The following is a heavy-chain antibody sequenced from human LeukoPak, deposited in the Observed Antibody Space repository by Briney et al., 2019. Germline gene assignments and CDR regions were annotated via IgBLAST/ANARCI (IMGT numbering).Heavy chain of an antibody. CDR3: ARDKTYSSSWYGYDY. Sequence: GGSLRLSCAASEFTFSSYWMSWVRQAPGKGLEWVANIKEDGSEKYYVDSVKGRSTIPRDNARNSLYLQMNSLRAEDTAVYYCARDKTYSSSWYGYDYWGQGTLVTVSS. CDR1: EFTFSSYW. J-gene: IGHJ4*02. V-gene: IGHV3-7*03. CDR2: IKEDGSEK. D-gene: IGHD6-13*01.